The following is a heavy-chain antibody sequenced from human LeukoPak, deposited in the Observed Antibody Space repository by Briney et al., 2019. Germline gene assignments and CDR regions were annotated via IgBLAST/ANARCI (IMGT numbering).Heavy chain of an antibody. D-gene: IGHD3-10*01. V-gene: IGHV3-23*01. CDR2: ISGSGGST. CDR3: AQDDPGSWASYFDY. J-gene: IGHJ4*02. CDR1: GFTFSGYA. Sequence: PVGSLRLSSAASGFTFSGYAMSWVRQAPRKGMQWVSAISGSGGSTYYADSVTRRFTICRDNSKNSVYLQMNTLRGEDTAVQYCAQDDPGSWASYFDYWGQGTLLTVS.